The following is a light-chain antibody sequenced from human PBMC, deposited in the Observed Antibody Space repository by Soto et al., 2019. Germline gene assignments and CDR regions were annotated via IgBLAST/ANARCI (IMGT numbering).Light chain of an antibody. CDR3: QQTYGSPMYT. CDR2: AAS. V-gene: IGKV1-39*01. J-gene: IGKJ2*01. CDR1: QSISNY. Sequence: DIQMTQSPSSLSASVGDRVTITCRASQSISNYLNWYQQKPGKAPKLLIYAASTLQSGVPSRFSGSGSGTDVTLTISNLQPEDSATDFCQQTYGSPMYTFGQGTKVEIK.